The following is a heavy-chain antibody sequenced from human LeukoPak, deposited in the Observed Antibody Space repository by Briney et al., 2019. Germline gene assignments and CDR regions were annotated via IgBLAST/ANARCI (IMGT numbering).Heavy chain of an antibody. CDR1: GGSISSYC. Sequence: PSETLSLTCTVSGGSISSYCWSWIRQPPGKGLEWIGYIYYSGSTNYNPSLKSRVTISVDTSKNQFSLKLSSVTAADTAVYYCARSLHYGDYAGWFDPWGQGTLVTVSS. CDR3: ARSLHYGDYAGWFDP. J-gene: IGHJ5*02. D-gene: IGHD4-17*01. CDR2: IYYSGST. V-gene: IGHV4-59*08.